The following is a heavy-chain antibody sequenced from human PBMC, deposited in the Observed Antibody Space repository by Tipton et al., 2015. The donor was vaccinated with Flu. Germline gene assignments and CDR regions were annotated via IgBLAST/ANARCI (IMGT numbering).Heavy chain of an antibody. D-gene: IGHD7-27*01. J-gene: IGHJ4*02. V-gene: IGHV4-59*08. CDR3: ARHPLLGIEDY. CDR2: IYYSGST. Sequence: TLSLTCTVSGGSISSYYWSWIRQPPGKGLEWIGYIYYSGSTNYNPSLKSRVTISVDTSKNQFSLKLSSVTAADTAVYYCARHPLLGIEDYWGQGTLVTVSS. CDR1: GGSISSYY.